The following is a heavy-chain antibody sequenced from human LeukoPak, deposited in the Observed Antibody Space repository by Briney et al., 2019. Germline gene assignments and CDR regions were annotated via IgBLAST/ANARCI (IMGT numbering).Heavy chain of an antibody. J-gene: IGHJ3*02. Sequence: RGSLRLSCAASGFTFSSYNMNWVRQTPGKGLEWVSSISSSISFIYYADPVKGRFTISRDNAKNPLYRQMNSLRAEDTAVYYCARDVLIAADGVIRLDAFDTWGQGTVVTVSS. CDR1: GFTFSSYN. CDR2: ISSSISFI. D-gene: IGHD6-13*01. CDR3: ARDVLIAADGVIRLDAFDT. V-gene: IGHV3-21*01.